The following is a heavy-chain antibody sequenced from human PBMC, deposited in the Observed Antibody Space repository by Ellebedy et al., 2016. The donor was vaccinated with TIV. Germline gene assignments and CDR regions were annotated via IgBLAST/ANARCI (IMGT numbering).Heavy chain of an antibody. J-gene: IGHJ1*01. CDR3: VRESATGPWAEYLQH. CDR2: ISSSSSYI. D-gene: IGHD1-1*01. CDR1: GFTFSSYS. V-gene: IGHV3-21*01. Sequence: GESLKISXAASGFTFSSYSMNWVRQAPGKGLEWVSSISSSSSYIYYADSVKGRFTISRDNAKNSLYLQMNSLRAEDTAVYYCVRESATGPWAEYLQHWGQGTLVTVSS.